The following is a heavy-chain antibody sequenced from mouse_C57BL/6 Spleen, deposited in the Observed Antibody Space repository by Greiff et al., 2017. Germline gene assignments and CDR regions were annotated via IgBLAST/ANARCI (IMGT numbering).Heavy chain of an antibody. J-gene: IGHJ4*01. CDR3: ARAGLLWDYYAMDY. CDR1: GFTFSDYG. D-gene: IGHD2-1*01. Sequence: EVQVVESGGGLVKPGGSLKLSCAASGFTFSDYGMHWVRQAPEKGLEWVAYISSGSSTIYYADKWKGRFTISRDNANNPLFLQMTSLRSENTAMYYCARAGLLWDYYAMDYWGQGTSVTVSS. CDR2: ISSGSSTI. V-gene: IGHV5-17*01.